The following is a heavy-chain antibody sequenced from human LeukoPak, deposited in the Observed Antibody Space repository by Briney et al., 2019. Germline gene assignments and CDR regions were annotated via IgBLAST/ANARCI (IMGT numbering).Heavy chain of an antibody. D-gene: IGHD2-15*01. J-gene: IGHJ5*02. V-gene: IGHV1-18*01. CDR3: ARGYCSGGSCYLGWFDP. Sequence: ASVKVPCKASGYTFTSYGISWVRQAPGQGLEWMGWISAYNGNTNYAQKLQGRVTMTTDTSTSTAYMELRSLRSDDTAVYYCARGYCSGGSCYLGWFDPWGQGTLVTVSS. CDR2: ISAYNGNT. CDR1: GYTFTSYG.